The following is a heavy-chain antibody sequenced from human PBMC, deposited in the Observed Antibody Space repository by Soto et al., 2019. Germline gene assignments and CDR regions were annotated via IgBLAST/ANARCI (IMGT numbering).Heavy chain of an antibody. CDR3: ARAAYGSGNYYAPHYYYAMDV. V-gene: IGHV4-59*01. CDR2: ILYTGNT. CDR1: GVSISNYY. J-gene: IGHJ6*02. Sequence: QVQLQESGPGLVKPSETLSLTCTVSGVSISNYYWSWIRQPPGKGLEWLGYILYTGNTNYNPSLKIRVTISVDTSKNQVSLELTSVATADTAVYFCARAAYGSGNYYAPHYYYAMDVWGQGTTVTVSS. D-gene: IGHD3-10*01.